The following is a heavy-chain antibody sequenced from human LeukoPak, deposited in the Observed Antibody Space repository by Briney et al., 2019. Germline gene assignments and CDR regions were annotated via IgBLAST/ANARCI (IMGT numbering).Heavy chain of an antibody. CDR3: ARRRVVARGYFDY. CDR1: GGSISSSGYY. CDR2: ISQSGTT. V-gene: IGHV4-39*01. Sequence: WETLSLTCTVSGGSISSSGYYWDWIRQPPGKGLEWIGSISQSGTTYYNPPLKSRVTIFVDTSKSQFSLKQNSVTAADTAVYYRARRRVVARGYFDYWGQGVLVTVSS. D-gene: IGHD2-15*01. J-gene: IGHJ4*02.